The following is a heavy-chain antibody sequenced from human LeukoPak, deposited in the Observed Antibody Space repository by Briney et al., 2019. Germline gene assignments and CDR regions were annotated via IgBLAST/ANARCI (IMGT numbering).Heavy chain of an antibody. J-gene: IGHJ4*02. CDR1: GGSISSYY. CDR2: IYYSGGT. D-gene: IGHD3-10*01. V-gene: IGHV4-59*01. Sequence: SETLSLTCTVSGGSISSYYWSWIRQPPGKGLEWIGYIYYSGGTNYNPSLKSRVTISVDTSKNQFSLKLSSVTAADTAVYYCASGYYYGSGSYDYWGQGTLVTVSS. CDR3: ASGYYYGSGSYDY.